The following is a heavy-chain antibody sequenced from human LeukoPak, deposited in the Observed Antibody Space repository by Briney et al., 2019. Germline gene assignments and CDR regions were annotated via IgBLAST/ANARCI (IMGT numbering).Heavy chain of an antibody. CDR3: ARQTRYCSGGSCFYYFDY. CDR1: GGSISSSSYY. D-gene: IGHD2-15*01. V-gene: IGHV4-39*01. CDR2: IYYSGST. J-gene: IGHJ4*02. Sequence: TPSETLSLTCTVSGGSISSSSYYWGWIRQPPGKGLEWIGSIYYSGSTYYNPSLKSRVTISVDTSKNQFSLKLSSVTAADTAVYYCARQTRYCSGGSCFYYFDYWGQGTLVTVSS.